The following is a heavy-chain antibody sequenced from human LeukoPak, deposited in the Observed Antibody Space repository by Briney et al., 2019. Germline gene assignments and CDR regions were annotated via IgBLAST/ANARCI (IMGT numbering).Heavy chain of an antibody. Sequence: PSETLSLTCTVSGCSISSYYWSWIRQPPGKGLEWIGYIYYSGSTNYNPSLKSRVTISVDTSKNQFSLKLSSVTAADTAVYYCARQEVWFGESAFDYWGQGTLVTVSS. J-gene: IGHJ4*02. D-gene: IGHD3-10*01. V-gene: IGHV4-59*08. CDR1: GCSISSYY. CDR2: IYYSGST. CDR3: ARQEVWFGESAFDY.